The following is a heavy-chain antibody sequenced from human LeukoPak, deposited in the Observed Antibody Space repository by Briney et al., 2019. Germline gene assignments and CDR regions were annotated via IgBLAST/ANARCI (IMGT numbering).Heavy chain of an antibody. Sequence: GGSLRLSCAASGFTFRSYAMTWVRQAPGKGLEWVSGISDSGGSTYFADSVKGRFTISRDNAKNSLYLQMNSLRAEDTAVYYCARGMVEYSYGAYYYYGMDVWGQGTTVTVSS. V-gene: IGHV3-23*01. CDR3: ARGMVEYSYGAYYYYGMDV. D-gene: IGHD5-18*01. J-gene: IGHJ6*02. CDR2: ISDSGGST. CDR1: GFTFRSYA.